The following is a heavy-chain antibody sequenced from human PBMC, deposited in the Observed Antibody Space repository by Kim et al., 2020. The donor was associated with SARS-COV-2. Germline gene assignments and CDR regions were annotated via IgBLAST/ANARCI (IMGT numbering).Heavy chain of an antibody. CDR2: IYYSGST. V-gene: IGHV4-61*01. D-gene: IGHD7-27*01. CDR3: ARGTFGLTGVLDYYYYGMDV. Sequence: SETLSLTCTVSGGSVSSGSYYWSWIRQPPGKGLEWIGYIYYSGSTNYNPSLKSRVTISVDTSKNQFSLKLSSVTAADTAVYYCARGTFGLTGVLDYYYYGMDVWGQGTTVTVSS. J-gene: IGHJ6*02. CDR1: GGSVSSGSYY.